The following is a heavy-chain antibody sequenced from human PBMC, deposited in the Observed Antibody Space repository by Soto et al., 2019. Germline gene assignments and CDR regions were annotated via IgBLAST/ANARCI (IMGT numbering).Heavy chain of an antibody. CDR1: RFSFSSYE. J-gene: IGHJ4*02. CDR2: VSLTGDRT. Sequence: EVQLLESGGGLVQPGGSLRLSCVASRFSFSSYEMSWVRQAAGKGLEWVSRVSLTGDRTNYAGSVKGRFTVSRDNFKNAVDLEMDSLRPEDTAIYYCARGGGYCTPTSCAIDSWGRGAPVTVSS. V-gene: IGHV3-23*01. D-gene: IGHD2-8*01. CDR3: ARGGGYCTPTSCAIDS.